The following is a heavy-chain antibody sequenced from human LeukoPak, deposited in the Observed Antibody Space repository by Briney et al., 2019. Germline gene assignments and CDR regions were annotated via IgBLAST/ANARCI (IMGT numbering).Heavy chain of an antibody. V-gene: IGHV4-39*01. D-gene: IGHD2-2*01. CDR3: ARHHGGFIVVVPAALHFRRNWFDP. J-gene: IGHJ5*02. CDR1: GGSISSSSYY. CDR2: IYYSGST. Sequence: PSETLSLTCTVSGGSISSSSYYWGWIRQPPGKGLEWIGSIYYSGSTYYNPSLKSRVTISVDTSKNQFSLKLSSVTAADTAVCYCARHHGGFIVVVPAALHFRRNWFDPWGQGTLVTVSS.